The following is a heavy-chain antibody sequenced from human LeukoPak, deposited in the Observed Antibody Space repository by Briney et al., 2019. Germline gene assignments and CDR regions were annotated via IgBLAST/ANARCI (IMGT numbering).Heavy chain of an antibody. CDR1: GASINRSSYS. Sequence: PSETLSLTCTVSGASINRSSYSWAWIRQPPGKGLEWIGSMSNSESPYYNPSLRSRVTISVDTSRNQLSLRLTPVTAADRAVYYCARPTPYSSTFDIWGQGTLVTVSS. V-gene: IGHV4-39*01. D-gene: IGHD2-21*01. CDR2: MSNSESP. CDR3: ARPTPYSSTFDI. J-gene: IGHJ4*01.